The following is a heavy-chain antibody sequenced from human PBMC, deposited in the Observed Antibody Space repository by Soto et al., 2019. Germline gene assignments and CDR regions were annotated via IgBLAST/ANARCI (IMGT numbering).Heavy chain of an antibody. CDR3: ARDRRFNCSGGSCYTGYFDY. V-gene: IGHV4-30-2*01. J-gene: IGHJ4*02. CDR1: GGSIISGGYS. D-gene: IGHD2-15*01. CDR2: IYHSGST. Sequence: PSETLSLTCAVSGGSIISGGYSFICMRQPPWKGLEWIGYIYHSGSTYYNPSLKSRVTTSVDRSKNQFSLKLSSVTAADTAVYYCARDRRFNCSGGSCYTGYFDYWGQGILVTVSS.